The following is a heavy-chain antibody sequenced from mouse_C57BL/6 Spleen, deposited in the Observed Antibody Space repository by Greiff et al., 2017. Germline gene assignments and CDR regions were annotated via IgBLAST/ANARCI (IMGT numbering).Heavy chain of an antibody. D-gene: IGHD1-1*01. CDR1: GFSLTSYG. Sequence: QVQLQQSGPGLVQPSQSLSITCTVSGFSLTSYGVNWVRQSPGKGLAWLGVIWRGGSTDYNAAFMSRLSLTKDNSKSQVFFKMNSLQDDDTDIYSSDKAVSSSYMGWYFDFWGTGTSVTVSS. J-gene: IGHJ1*03. V-gene: IGHV2-5*01. CDR2: IWRGGST. CDR3: DKAVSSSYMGWYFDF.